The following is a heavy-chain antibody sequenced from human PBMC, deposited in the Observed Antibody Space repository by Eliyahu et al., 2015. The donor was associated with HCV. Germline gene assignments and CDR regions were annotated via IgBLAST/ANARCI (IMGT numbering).Heavy chain of an antibody. V-gene: IGHV3-23*01. D-gene: IGHD3-10*01. J-gene: IGHJ4*02. CDR3: AKSCRDHCSSTSCRWTSYYGSGSYCY. CDR2: ISGSGGST. Sequence: EVQLLESGGGLVQPGGSLRLSCAASGFTFSXXAMXWVRQXPGKGLGGVSAISGSGGSTYYADSVKGRFTISRDNSKNTLYLQMNSLRAEDTAVYYCAKSCRDHCSSTSCRWTSYYGSGSYCYWGQGTLVTVSS. CDR1: GFTFSXXA.